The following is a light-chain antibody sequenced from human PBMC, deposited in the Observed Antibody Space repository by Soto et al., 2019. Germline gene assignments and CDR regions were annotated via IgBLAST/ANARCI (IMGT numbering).Light chain of an antibody. Sequence: QSALTQPRSVSGSPGQSVTISCTGTSSDVGGYNYVSWYQQHPDKAPKLIIYDVTKRPSGVPDRFSGSKSGNTASLTISGLQAEDEADYYCCSYAGIYHLLFGGGTKLTVL. CDR2: DVT. J-gene: IGLJ2*01. CDR1: SSDVGGYNY. CDR3: CSYAGIYHLL. V-gene: IGLV2-11*01.